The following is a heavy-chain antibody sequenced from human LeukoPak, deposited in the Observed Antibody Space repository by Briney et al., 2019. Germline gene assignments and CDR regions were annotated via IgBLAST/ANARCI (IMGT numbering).Heavy chain of an antibody. J-gene: IGHJ6*03. CDR2: IWYDGRNI. CDR3: AKEGDRGEALYYYYMDV. D-gene: IGHD3-10*01. Sequence: SGRSLRRSCAASRFMVTYYGMHWVRQAQGKGLEWVAAIWYDGRNIFYADSVKGRLTISRDNSKSALYLQRHSLRAEDTADYFCAKEGDRGEALYYYYMDVWGNGTTVTVSS. V-gene: IGHV3-33*06. CDR1: RFMVTYYG.